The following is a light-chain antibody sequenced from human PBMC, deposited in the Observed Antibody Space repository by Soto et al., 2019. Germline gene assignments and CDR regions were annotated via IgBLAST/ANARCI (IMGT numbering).Light chain of an antibody. CDR3: QQYETYYT. Sequence: DIQMTQSPSTLSASEGDRVTITCRASQSITTWLAWYQQKPGKAPNLLIYKASNLESGVPSRFSGSGSGTEFTLTISGLQRDDFATYYCQQYETYYTFGQGTKLEIK. CDR2: KAS. J-gene: IGKJ2*01. V-gene: IGKV1-5*03. CDR1: QSITTW.